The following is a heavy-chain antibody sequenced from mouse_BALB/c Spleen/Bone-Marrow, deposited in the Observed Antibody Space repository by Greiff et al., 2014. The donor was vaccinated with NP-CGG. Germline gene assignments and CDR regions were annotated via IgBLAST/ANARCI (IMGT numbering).Heavy chain of an antibody. D-gene: IGHD2-14*01. CDR1: GFNIKDTY. J-gene: IGHJ4*01. V-gene: IGHV14-3*02. CDR3: AQGYDWAMDY. Sequence: VHVKQSGAELVKPGASVKLSCTASGFNIKDTYIHWVKQRPEQGLEWIGRIDPANGNTKYDPKFQGKATITTDTSSNTAYLQLSSRTSEDTAVYYCAQGYDWAMDYWGQGTSVTVSS. CDR2: IDPANGNT.